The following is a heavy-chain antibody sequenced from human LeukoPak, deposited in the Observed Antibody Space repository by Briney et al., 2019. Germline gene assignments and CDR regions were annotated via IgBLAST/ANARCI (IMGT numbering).Heavy chain of an antibody. D-gene: IGHD3-10*01. V-gene: IGHV1-18*01. CDR2: ISAYNGNT. CDR3: ARRGSGTDSWVDWFDP. J-gene: IGHJ5*02. CDR1: GYTFTSYG. Sequence: ASVKVSCKASGYTFTSYGISWVRQAPGQGLEWMGWISAYNGNTNYAQKLQGRVTMTTDTSTSTAYMELRSLRSDDTAVYHCARRGSGTDSWVDWFDPWGQGTLVTVSS.